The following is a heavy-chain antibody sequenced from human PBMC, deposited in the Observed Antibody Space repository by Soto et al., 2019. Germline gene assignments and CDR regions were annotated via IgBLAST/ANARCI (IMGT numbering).Heavy chain of an antibody. D-gene: IGHD5-18*01. J-gene: IGHJ4*02. CDR2: IWYDGSNK. CDR3: GREGALGDTAGVDS. V-gene: IGHV3-33*01. CDR1: GFTFSTYG. Sequence: QVQLVESGGGVVQPGKSLRLSCAASGFTFSTYGMHWVRQAPGKGLEWVAVIWYDGSNKYHGDSLKGRFTISRDNSKNTWYLQINNLRAEDTAVYYCGREGALGDTAGVDSWGQGTLVTVSS.